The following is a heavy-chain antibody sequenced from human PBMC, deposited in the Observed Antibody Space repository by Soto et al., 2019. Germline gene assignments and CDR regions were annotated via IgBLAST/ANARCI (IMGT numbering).Heavy chain of an antibody. CDR2: MSGSSSTT. J-gene: IGHJ4*02. CDR3: AKNQERELPRVIDF. CDR1: GLTFSNYA. D-gene: IGHD1-7*01. V-gene: IGHV3-23*01. Sequence: GGSLRLSCATSGLTFSNYAMSWVRQAPGGGPEWVSSMSGSSSTTYYADSVRGRFTISRDRSKNTLYLQMGSLRAEDTALYYCAKNQERELPRVIDFWGQGTLVTVSS.